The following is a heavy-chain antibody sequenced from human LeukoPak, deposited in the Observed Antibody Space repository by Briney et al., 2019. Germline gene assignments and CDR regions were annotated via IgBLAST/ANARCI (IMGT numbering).Heavy chain of an antibody. CDR2: IGTAGDT. J-gene: IGHJ3*02. V-gene: IGHV3-13*01. D-gene: IGHD2-15*01. Sequence: GVSLRLSCAASGFTFSFYDMHWVRQATGIGLEWVSAIGTAGDTYYPGSVKGRFTISRENAKNSLYPQMNSLRAGNTAVYYCARGYCSGGSCYGPPSDASDIWGQGTMVTVSS. CDR1: GFTFSFYD. CDR3: ARGYCSGGSCYGPPSDASDI.